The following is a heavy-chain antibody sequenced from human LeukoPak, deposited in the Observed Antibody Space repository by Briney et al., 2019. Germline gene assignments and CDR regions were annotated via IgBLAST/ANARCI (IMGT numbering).Heavy chain of an antibody. V-gene: IGHV3-23*01. J-gene: IGHJ5*02. CDR3: ARKPSYLNWFDP. CDR2: IGASGENT. Sequence: GGSLRLSCAAYGFTFTNYAMTSVRQAPGKGLEWVSAIGASGENTFYADSVKGRFTISRDNSKNTLHLQMNSLRVEDTAVYYCARKPSYLNWFDPWGQGTLVTVSS. CDR1: GFTFTNYA.